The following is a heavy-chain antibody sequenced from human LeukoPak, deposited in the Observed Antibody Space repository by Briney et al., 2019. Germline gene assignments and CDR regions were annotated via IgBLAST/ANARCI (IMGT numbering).Heavy chain of an antibody. D-gene: IGHD2-8*01. CDR2: IYYRGST. V-gene: IGHV4-31*02. J-gene: IGHJ5*02. CDR3: ARDPAGPGGDGMLFDP. CDR1: GGSISSGNYY. Sequence: SETLSLTCTVSGGSISSGNYYWSWIRQPPGKGLEWIGYIYYRGSTYYNPSLKSRVTISVDTSKNQFSLKLSSVTAADTAVYYCARDPAGPGGDGMLFDPWGQGTLVTVSS.